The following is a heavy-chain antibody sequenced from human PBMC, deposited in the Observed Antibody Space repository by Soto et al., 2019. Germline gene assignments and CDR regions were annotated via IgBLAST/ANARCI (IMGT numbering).Heavy chain of an antibody. CDR2: IDYSGST. CDR1: GGSISSSSYY. D-gene: IGHD6-13*01. J-gene: IGHJ5*02. Sequence: QLQLQESGPGLVKPSETLSLTCTVSGGSISSSSYYWGWIRQPPGKGLEWIGSIDYSGSTYYNPSLNSRVTISVDTSKNQFSLKLSSVTAADTAVYYCARHVQQQLTGGWFDPCGKGTLATVSS. CDR3: ARHVQQQLTGGWFDP. V-gene: IGHV4-39*01.